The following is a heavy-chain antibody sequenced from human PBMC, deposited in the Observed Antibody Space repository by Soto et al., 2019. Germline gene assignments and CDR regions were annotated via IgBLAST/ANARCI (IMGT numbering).Heavy chain of an antibody. CDR2: IITIFGTA. D-gene: IGHD3-10*01. CDR3: ARGRYYYGSGSYILDYYFDY. CDR1: GGTFSSYA. V-gene: IGHV1-69*13. J-gene: IGHJ4*02. Sequence: GASVKVSCKASGGTFSSYAIRWVRQAPGQGLEWMGGIITIFGTANYAQKFQGRVTITADESTSTAYMELSSLRSEDTAVYYCARGRYYYGSGSYILDYYFDYWGQGTLVTVSS.